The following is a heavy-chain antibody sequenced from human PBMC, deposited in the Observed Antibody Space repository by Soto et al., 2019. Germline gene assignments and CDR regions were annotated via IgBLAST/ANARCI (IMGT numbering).Heavy chain of an antibody. CDR3: ARSSTSSNYFDY. CDR1: GGSISSGGYY. CDR2: IYYSGST. V-gene: IGHV4-31*03. J-gene: IGHJ4*02. Sequence: QVQLQESGPGLVKPSQTLSLTCTVSGGSISSGGYYWSWIRQHPGKGLEWIGYIYYSGSTYYTPSLKSRVTISVDTSKNQISLKLSSVTAADTAVYYCARSSTSSNYFDYWGQGTLVTVSS. D-gene: IGHD2-2*01.